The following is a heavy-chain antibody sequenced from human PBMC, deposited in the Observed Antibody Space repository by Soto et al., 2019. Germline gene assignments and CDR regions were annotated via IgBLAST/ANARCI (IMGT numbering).Heavy chain of an antibody. J-gene: IGHJ6*02. V-gene: IGHV3-33*01. CDR3: ARFSSDYYGMDV. CDR2: IWYDGSIK. CDR1: ESMFGSYG. Sequence: ESGGGVVQPGRSLRLSCVASESMFGSYGMYWVRQAPGKGLEWVAVIWYDGSIKHYADSVKGRFTISRDNSKNTLQLQMNSLRAEDTAVYYCARFSSDYYGMDVWGQGTAVIVSS. D-gene: IGHD3-22*01.